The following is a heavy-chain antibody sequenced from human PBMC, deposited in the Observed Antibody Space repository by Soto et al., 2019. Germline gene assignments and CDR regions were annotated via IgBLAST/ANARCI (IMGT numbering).Heavy chain of an antibody. CDR2: IYPGDSDT. D-gene: IGHD3-22*01. CDR3: ARSDSSGYYDFDY. J-gene: IGHJ4*02. CDR1: GYSFTSYG. V-gene: IGHV5-51*07. Sequence: EALKISVEGSGYSFTSYGIGWLHQMPGKGLEWMGIIYPGDSDTRYSPSFQGQVTISADKSISTAYLQWSSLKASDTAMYYCARSDSSGYYDFDYWGQGTLVTVSS.